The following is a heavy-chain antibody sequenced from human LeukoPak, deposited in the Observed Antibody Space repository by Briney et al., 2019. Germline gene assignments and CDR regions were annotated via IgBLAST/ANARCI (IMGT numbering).Heavy chain of an antibody. CDR2: ISAYNGNT. J-gene: IGHJ4*02. CDR1: GYTFTTYG. CDR3: AKASTVVIPNYFDY. Sequence: ASVKVSCKASGYTFTTYGITWVRQAPGQGLEWMGWISAYNGNTNYAQKLQGRVIMTTDTSTSTAYMELRSLRSDDTAVYYCAKASTVVIPNYFDYWGQGTLVTVSS. V-gene: IGHV1-18*01. D-gene: IGHD3-22*01.